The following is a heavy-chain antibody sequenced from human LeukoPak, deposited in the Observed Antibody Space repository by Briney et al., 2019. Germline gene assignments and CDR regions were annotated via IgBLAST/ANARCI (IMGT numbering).Heavy chain of an antibody. J-gene: IGHJ6*02. CDR3: ARDQMWFDSSGGYYGVDV. CDR2: ISSSGSTI. V-gene: IGHV3-11*01. D-gene: IGHD6-25*01. Sequence: GGSLRLSCAASGFTFSDYYMSWIRQAPGKGLEWVSYISSSGSTIYYADSVKGRFTISRDNAKNSLYLQMNSLRAEDTAVYYCARDQMWFDSSGGYYGVDVWGQGTTVTVSS. CDR1: GFTFSDYY.